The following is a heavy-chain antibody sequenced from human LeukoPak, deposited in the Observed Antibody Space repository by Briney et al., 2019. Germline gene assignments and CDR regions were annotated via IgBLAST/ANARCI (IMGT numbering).Heavy chain of an antibody. CDR3: AKDTSGSGWYELDY. CDR2: ISWNSGSI. J-gene: IGHJ4*02. CDR1: GFTFDDYA. D-gene: IGHD6-19*01. Sequence: PGRSLRLSCAASGFTFDDYAMHWVRQAPGKGLEWVSGISWNSGSIGYADSVKGRFTISRDNAKNSLYLQMNSLRAEDTALYYCAKDTSGSGWYELDYWGQGTLVTASS. V-gene: IGHV3-9*01.